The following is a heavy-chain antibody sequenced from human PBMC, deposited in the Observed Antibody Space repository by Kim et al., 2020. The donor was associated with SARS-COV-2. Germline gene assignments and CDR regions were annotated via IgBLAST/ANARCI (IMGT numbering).Heavy chain of an antibody. Sequence: YAQTFQGRVTIIADRSTSTVYMDVRGLRSEDTAVYYCARPAGGFGDALDYWGQGTLVTVSS. V-gene: IGHV1-69*02. D-gene: IGHD3-10*01. CDR3: ARPAGGFGDALDY. J-gene: IGHJ4*02.